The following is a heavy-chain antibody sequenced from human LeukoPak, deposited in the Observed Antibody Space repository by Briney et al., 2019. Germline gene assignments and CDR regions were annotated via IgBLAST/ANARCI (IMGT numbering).Heavy chain of an antibody. CDR2: IETDGTGA. V-gene: IGHV3-74*03. CDR3: VRGGFNGN. CDR1: GFTFSSDR. Sequence: GGSLRLSCIASGFTFSSDRMPWVRQVPGKGPVWVSRIETDGTGAVYADAVEGRFTISRDNAKNMLYLQMNSLRAEDTAVYYCVRGGFNGNWGQGTLVTVSS. J-gene: IGHJ4*02. D-gene: IGHD2-8*01.